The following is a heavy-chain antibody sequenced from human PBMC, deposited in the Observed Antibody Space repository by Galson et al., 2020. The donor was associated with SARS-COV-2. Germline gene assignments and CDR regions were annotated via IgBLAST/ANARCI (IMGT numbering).Heavy chain of an antibody. CDR2: ISTSGTNI. D-gene: IGHD6-13*01. V-gene: IGHV3-48*03. CDR3: ASPYLAGASFFGAFDI. Sequence: GGSLRLSCEGSGFTFSNYEMNWVRQAPGKGLEWVSYISTSGTNIYYANSVKGRSTISRDNAKTQLKLQMTSVRAEDTAVYYCASPYLAGASFFGAFDIWGPGTVVTVSS. J-gene: IGHJ3*02. CDR1: GFTFSNYE.